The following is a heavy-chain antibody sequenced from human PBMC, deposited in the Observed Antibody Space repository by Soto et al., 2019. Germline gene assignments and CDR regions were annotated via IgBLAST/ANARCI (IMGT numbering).Heavy chain of an antibody. J-gene: IGHJ6*02. CDR1: GFTFSSYG. Sequence: QLQLVESGGGVVQPGRSLRLSCAASGFTFSSYGMHWVRQAPGKGLEWVAVISYDGSNKYYADSVKGRFTISRDNSKNTLYLQMNSLRAEDTAVYYCAKILQLGDYTYYYYGMHVWGQVITVTVSS. CDR3: AKILQLGDYTYYYYGMHV. CDR2: ISYDGSNK. V-gene: IGHV3-30*18. D-gene: IGHD4-17*01.